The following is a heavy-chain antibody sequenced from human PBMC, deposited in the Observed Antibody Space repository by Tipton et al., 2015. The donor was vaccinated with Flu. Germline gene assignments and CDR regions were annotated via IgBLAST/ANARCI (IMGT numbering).Heavy chain of an antibody. D-gene: IGHD6-13*01. CDR1: GASVTDTNW. CDR3: ARGQHTFSSRLGGNWFDP. V-gene: IGHV4-4*02. J-gene: IGHJ5*02. CDR2: VLHTGTS. Sequence: SLRLSCALSGASVTDTNWWAWFRQSPGKGLEWIGEVLHTGTSNYSPSLKSRLTVSVDKYRNEFSLQLTSVTAADTAVYYRARGQHTFSSRLGGNWFDPWGQGSQVTVSS.